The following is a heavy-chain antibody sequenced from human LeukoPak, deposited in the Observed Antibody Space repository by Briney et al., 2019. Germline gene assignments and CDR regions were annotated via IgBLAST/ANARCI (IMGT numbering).Heavy chain of an antibody. D-gene: IGHD2-15*01. Sequence: EASVKVSFKASGYTFTSYAMNWVRQAPGQGLEWMGWINTNTGNPTYAQGFTGRFVFSLDTSVSTAYLQISSLKAEDTAVYYCARGEGPPPRLLLDYWGQGTLVTVSS. V-gene: IGHV7-4-1*02. CDR2: INTNTGNP. CDR3: ARGEGPPPRLLLDY. CDR1: GYTFTSYA. J-gene: IGHJ4*02.